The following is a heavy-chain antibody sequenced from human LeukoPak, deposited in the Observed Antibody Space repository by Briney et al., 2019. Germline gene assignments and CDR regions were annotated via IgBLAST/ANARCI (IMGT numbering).Heavy chain of an antibody. V-gene: IGHV3-64D*06. Sequence: GGSLRLSCSASGFTFSTYAMHWVRQAPGKGLEYVSGISSNGGSTYYADSVKGRFTISRDSSRNMLHLQMSSLRVEDTAVYYCVKEEGGAAAGTPDYWGQGTLVTVSS. CDR3: VKEEGGAAAGTPDY. D-gene: IGHD6-13*01. CDR1: GFTFSTYA. CDR2: ISSNGGST. J-gene: IGHJ4*02.